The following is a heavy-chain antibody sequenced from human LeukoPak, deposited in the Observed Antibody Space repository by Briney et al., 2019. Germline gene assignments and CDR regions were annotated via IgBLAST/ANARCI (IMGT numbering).Heavy chain of an antibody. J-gene: IGHJ6*02. CDR1: GYTFTGYY. Sequence: ASVKVSCEASGYTFTGYYMHWVRQAPGQGLEWMGWMNPNSGNTGYAQKFQGRVTMTRNTSISTAYMELSSLRSEDTAVYYCARSGAEHYYYYYGMDVWGQGTTVTVSS. D-gene: IGHD6-25*01. CDR3: ARSGAEHYYYYYGMDV. CDR2: MNPNSGNT. V-gene: IGHV1-8*02.